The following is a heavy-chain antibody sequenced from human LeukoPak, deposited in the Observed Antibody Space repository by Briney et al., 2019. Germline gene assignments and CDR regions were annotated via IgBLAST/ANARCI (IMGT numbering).Heavy chain of an antibody. J-gene: IGHJ6*02. Sequence: PGGSLRLSCATSGFTFSRYWMHWVREAPGKGRVWVSLIYSDGSSKTYTDSVKGRFTISRDNAKNTLYLQMNSLRAEDTAVYYCARASVVVVPAYYYYAMDVWGQGTTVTVSS. CDR3: ARASVVVVPAYYYYAMDV. CDR2: IYSDGSSK. CDR1: GFTFSRYW. V-gene: IGHV3-74*01. D-gene: IGHD2-2*01.